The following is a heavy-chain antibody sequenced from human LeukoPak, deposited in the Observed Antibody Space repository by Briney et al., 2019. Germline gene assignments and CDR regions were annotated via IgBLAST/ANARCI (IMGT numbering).Heavy chain of an antibody. D-gene: IGHD1-26*01. Sequence: ASVKVSCKVSGYTLTELSMHWVRQAPGQGLEWMGIINPSGGSTSYAQKFQGRVTMTRDTSTSTVYMELSSLRSEDTAVYYCARSEMGIVGATSPGFAVNYWGQGTLVTVSS. J-gene: IGHJ4*02. CDR1: GYTLTELS. V-gene: IGHV1-46*01. CDR3: ARSEMGIVGATSPGFAVNY. CDR2: INPSGGST.